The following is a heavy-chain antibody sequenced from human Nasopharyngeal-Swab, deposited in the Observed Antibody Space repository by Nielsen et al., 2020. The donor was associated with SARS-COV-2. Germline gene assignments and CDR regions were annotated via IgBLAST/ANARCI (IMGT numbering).Heavy chain of an antibody. D-gene: IGHD2-15*01. V-gene: IGHV1-69*13. CDR1: GGSFSTYA. CDR3: ARDVHGGSWVFDY. Sequence: SSVQVSCKASGGSFSTYAFSWVRQAPGQGLEWMGGIIPSFSRGNYAQKFQDRVTITADEATSTAYMELSSLRSEDTAVYYCARDVHGGSWVFDYWGQGTLVTVSS. J-gene: IGHJ4*02. CDR2: IIPSFSRG.